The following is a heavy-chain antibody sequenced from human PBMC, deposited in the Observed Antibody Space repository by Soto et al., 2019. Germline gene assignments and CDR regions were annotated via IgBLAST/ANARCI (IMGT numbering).Heavy chain of an antibody. CDR1: GGSFSGYY. V-gene: IGHV4-34*01. D-gene: IGHD3-22*01. Sequence: SETLSLTCAVYGGSFSGYYWRWMRQPPGKGLEWIGEINHSGSTNYSPSLKSRVTISVDTSKNQFSLKLSSVTAADTAVYYCARAYYYDSSGYYWDHWGQGTLVTVSS. J-gene: IGHJ4*02. CDR3: ARAYYYDSSGYYWDH. CDR2: INHSGST.